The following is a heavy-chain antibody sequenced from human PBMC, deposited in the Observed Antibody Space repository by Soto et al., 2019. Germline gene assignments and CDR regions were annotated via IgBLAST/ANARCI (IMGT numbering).Heavy chain of an antibody. CDR3: ARHYGYGYARD. J-gene: IGHJ4*02. CDR2: IYYSVST. CDR1: GGSISSYY. D-gene: IGHD5-18*01. V-gene: IGHV4-59*08. Sequence: QVQLQESGPGLVKPSETLSLTCTVSGGSISSYYWSWIRQPPGKGLEWIGYIYYSVSTNYNPSLKSRVTISVYTSKNQFSLKLSSVTAADTAVYYCARHYGYGYARDWGQGTLVTVSS.